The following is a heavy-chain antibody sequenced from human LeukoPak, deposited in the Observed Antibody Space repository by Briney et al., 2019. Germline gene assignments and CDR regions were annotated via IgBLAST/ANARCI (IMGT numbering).Heavy chain of an antibody. D-gene: IGHD4-11*01. V-gene: IGHV1-2*02. CDR1: GYTFTGYY. Sequence: ASVKVSCKASGYTFTGYYMHWVRQAPGRGLEWMGWINPNSGGTNYAQKFQGRVTMTRDTSISTAYMELSRLRSDDTAVYYCARVKTTVTQYYYYYYYMDVWGKGTTVTVSS. CDR3: ARVKTTVTQYYYYYYYMDV. J-gene: IGHJ6*03. CDR2: INPNSGGT.